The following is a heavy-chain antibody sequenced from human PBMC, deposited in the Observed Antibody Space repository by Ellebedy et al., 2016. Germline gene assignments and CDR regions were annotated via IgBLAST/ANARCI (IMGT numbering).Heavy chain of an antibody. J-gene: IGHJ4*02. Sequence: GESLKISCAASGFTFSNYAMSWVRQAPGKGLEWVSSITDNGRSTYYADSVKGRFTISRDNAKNSLSLEMHSLRAEDTAIYYCARDPRRQWLVPHPVDSWGQGTQVTVSS. V-gene: IGHV3-23*01. CDR1: GFTFSNYA. D-gene: IGHD6-19*01. CDR3: ARDPRRQWLVPHPVDS. CDR2: ITDNGRST.